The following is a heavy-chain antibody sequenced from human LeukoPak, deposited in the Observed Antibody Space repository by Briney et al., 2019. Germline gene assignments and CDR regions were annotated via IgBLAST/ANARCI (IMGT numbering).Heavy chain of an antibody. V-gene: IGHV3-23*01. CDR1: GFTFNSYA. D-gene: IGHD2-2*01. J-gene: IGHJ4*02. CDR2: ISGRGGST. Sequence: GGSLRLSYAASGFTFNSYAMNWVRQAPGKGLEWVSAISGRGGSTYSADYVKGRSTISRDNSENMLYLQMNSLRAEDTAVYYCAKSMAGYCDSTIDNWGQGTLVTVSS. CDR3: AKSMAGYCDSTIDN.